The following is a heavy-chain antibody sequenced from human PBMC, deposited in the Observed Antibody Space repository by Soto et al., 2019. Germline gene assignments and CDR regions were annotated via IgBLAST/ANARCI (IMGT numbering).Heavy chain of an antibody. CDR1: GFTFSSYW. D-gene: IGHD3-10*01. Sequence: GGSLRFSCAASGFTFSSYWMHWVRQAPGKGLVWVSRINSDGSSTSYADSVKGRFTISRDNAKNTLYLQMNSLRAEDTAVYYCASISDRDWFDPWGQGTLVTVSS. J-gene: IGHJ5*02. CDR2: INSDGSST. V-gene: IGHV3-74*01. CDR3: ASISDRDWFDP.